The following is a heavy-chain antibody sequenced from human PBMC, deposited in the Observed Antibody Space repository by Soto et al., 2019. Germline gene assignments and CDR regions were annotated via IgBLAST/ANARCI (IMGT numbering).Heavy chain of an antibody. Sequence: PSETLRLSCAASGFTFSSYWMHWVRQAPGKGLVWVSRINSDGSSTSYADSVKGRFTISRDNAKNTLYLQMNSLRAEDTAVYYCARDVRGGDAFDIWGQGTMVTVSS. D-gene: IGHD3-10*01. CDR1: GFTFSSYW. J-gene: IGHJ3*02. V-gene: IGHV3-74*01. CDR2: INSDGSST. CDR3: ARDVRGGDAFDI.